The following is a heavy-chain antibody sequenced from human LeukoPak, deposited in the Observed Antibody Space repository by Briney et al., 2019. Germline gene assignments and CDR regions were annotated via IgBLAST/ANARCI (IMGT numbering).Heavy chain of an antibody. CDR1: GFTFSSYA. Sequence: GGSLRLSCAASGFTFSSYAMSWVRQAPGKGLEWVSAISGSGGSTYYADSVKGRFTISRDNSKNTLYLQMNSLRAEDTAVYYCAKVGEKGNIVVVPAAAWGADFDYWGQGTLVTVPS. CDR2: ISGSGGST. J-gene: IGHJ4*02. D-gene: IGHD2-2*01. CDR3: AKVGEKGNIVVVPAAAWGADFDY. V-gene: IGHV3-23*01.